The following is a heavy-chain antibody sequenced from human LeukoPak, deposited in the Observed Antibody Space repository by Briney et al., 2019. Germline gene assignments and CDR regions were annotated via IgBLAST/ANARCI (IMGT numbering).Heavy chain of an antibody. D-gene: IGHD2-8*01. CDR1: GGSISSYY. J-gene: IGHJ3*02. Sequence: SETLSLTCTVSGGSISSYYWSWIRQPAGKGLEWIGRIYTSGSTNYNPSLKSRVTISVDKSKNQFSLKLSSVTAADTAVYYCASSGDSGLLPAAFDIWGQGTMVTVSS. CDR2: IYTSGST. V-gene: IGHV4-4*07. CDR3: ASSGDSGLLPAAFDI.